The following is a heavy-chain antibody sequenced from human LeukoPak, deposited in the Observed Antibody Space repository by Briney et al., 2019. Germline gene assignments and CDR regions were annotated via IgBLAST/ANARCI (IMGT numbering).Heavy chain of an antibody. CDR1: GGSIRSSYYY. CDR3: ARGRYYYDSSGYPNLDY. D-gene: IGHD3-22*01. V-gene: IGHV4-39*01. Sequence: SETLSLTCTVSGGSIRSSYYYWGWIRQPPGKGLEWIGSIYDSGSTYYNPSLKSRVTISVDTSKNQFSLKLNSVTAADTAVYYCARGRYYYDSSGYPNLDYWGQGTLVTVSS. CDR2: IYDSGST. J-gene: IGHJ4*02.